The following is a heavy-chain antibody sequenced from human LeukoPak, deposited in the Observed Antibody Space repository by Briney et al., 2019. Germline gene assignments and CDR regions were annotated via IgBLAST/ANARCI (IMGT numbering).Heavy chain of an antibody. Sequence: ASVKVSCKASGYIFTSYGISWVRQAPGQGLEWMGWISAYNGNTNYAQKLQGRVTMTTDASTSTAYMELRSPRSDDAAMYYCARHGGIGIAARPRWFDPWGQGTLVTVSS. J-gene: IGHJ5*02. CDR2: ISAYNGNT. CDR1: GYIFTSYG. V-gene: IGHV1-18*01. CDR3: ARHGGIGIAARPRWFDP. D-gene: IGHD6-6*01.